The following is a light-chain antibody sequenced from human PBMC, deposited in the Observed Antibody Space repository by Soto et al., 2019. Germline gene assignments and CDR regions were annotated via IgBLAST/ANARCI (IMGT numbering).Light chain of an antibody. CDR1: QNISSY. J-gene: IGKJ4*01. V-gene: IGKV1-39*01. CDR2: AAS. Sequence: DIQSTQSPSSLSAAVGDRVTITCRARQNISSYLNWYQQKPGKAPKLLIYAASSLQSGVPSRFSGSGSGTDFTLTISSLQPEDFATYYCQQSYSTPLTFGGGTKVEIK. CDR3: QQSYSTPLT.